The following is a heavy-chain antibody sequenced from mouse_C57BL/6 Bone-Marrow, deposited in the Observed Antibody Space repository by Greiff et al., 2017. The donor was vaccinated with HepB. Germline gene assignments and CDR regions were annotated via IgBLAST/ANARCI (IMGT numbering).Heavy chain of an antibody. CDR2: IYPSDSET. J-gene: IGHJ2*01. V-gene: IGHV1-61*01. D-gene: IGHD1-1*01. CDR1: GYTFTSYW. CDR3: ARRGYYGSSYLFDY. Sequence: VKLQQPGAELVRPGSSVKLSCKASGYTFTSYWMDWVKQRPGQGLEWIGNIYPSDSETHYNQKFKDKATLTVDKSSSTAYMQLSSLTSEDSAVYYCARRGYYGSSYLFDYWGQGTTLTVSS.